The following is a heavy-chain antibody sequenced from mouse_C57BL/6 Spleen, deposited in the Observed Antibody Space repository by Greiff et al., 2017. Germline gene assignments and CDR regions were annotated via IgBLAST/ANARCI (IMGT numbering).Heavy chain of an antibody. CDR3: ARGGEGYWYFDV. CDR1: GYTFTSYW. V-gene: IGHV1-52*01. CDR2: IDPSDSET. J-gene: IGHJ1*03. Sequence: VQLQQPGAELVRPGSSVKLSCKASGYTFTSYWMHWVKQRPIQGLEWIGNIDPSDSETHYNQKFKDKATLTVDKSSSTAYMQLSSLTSEDSAVYYCARGGEGYWYFDVWGTGTTVTVSS.